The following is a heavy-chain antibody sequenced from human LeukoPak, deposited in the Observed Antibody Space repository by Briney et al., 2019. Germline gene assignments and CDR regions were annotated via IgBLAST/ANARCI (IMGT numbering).Heavy chain of an antibody. J-gene: IGHJ5*02. CDR2: MNPTSGNT. CDR1: GYTVTNYD. CDR3: ARGGFDP. V-gene: IGHV1-8*01. Sequence: ASVKVSCKTSGYTVTNYDINWLRQATGQGLEWMGWMNPTSGNTDYSPKFQGRVTMTRDTSISTAYMELSSLRSEDTAVYFCARGGFDPWGQGTLVTVSS.